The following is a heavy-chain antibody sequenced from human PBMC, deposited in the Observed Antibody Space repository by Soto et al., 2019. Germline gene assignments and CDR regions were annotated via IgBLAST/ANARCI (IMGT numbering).Heavy chain of an antibody. J-gene: IGHJ4*02. CDR3: VRLSFGTGTYDCGINY. V-gene: IGHV4-38-2*01. Sequence: PSETLSLTCAVSGYSISSGYYWGRVRPPPGQGPAWFGTIYNNGRTYYNPSLNSGVTLCVDTSKNHFPLRLSPVTAAHTAVSSCVRLSFGTGTYDCGINYWGQVTRVTVAS. CDR2: IYNNGRT. D-gene: IGHD2-8*02. CDR1: GYSISSGYY.